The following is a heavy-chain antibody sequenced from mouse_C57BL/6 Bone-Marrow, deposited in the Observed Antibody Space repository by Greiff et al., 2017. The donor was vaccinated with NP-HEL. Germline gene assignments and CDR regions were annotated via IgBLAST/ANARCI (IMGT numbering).Heavy chain of an antibody. J-gene: IGHJ4*01. CDR3: ARLIYYGSFYAMDY. CDR2: IYPRSGNT. CDR1: GYTFTSYG. V-gene: IGHV1-81*01. D-gene: IGHD1-1*01. Sequence: QVQLQQSGAELARPGASVKLSCKASGYTFTSYGISWVKQRTGQGLEWIGEIYPRSGNTYYNEKFKGKATLTADKSSSTAYMELRSLISEDSAVYFCARLIYYGSFYAMDYWGQGTSVTVSS.